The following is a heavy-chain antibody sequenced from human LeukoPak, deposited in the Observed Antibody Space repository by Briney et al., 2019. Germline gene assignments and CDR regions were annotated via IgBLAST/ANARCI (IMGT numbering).Heavy chain of an antibody. Sequence: PGRSLRLSCAASGFTFSTSTMHWVRQAPGKALEWVAVISYDGSNKFYADSVKGRFAISRDNSKNTLYLQMNSLRGYDSAVYYCARPLSNGYFHDSGGYYPYAMDVWGQGTTVTVSS. V-gene: IGHV3-30*09. J-gene: IGHJ6*02. CDR3: ARPLSNGYFHDSGGYYPYAMDV. CDR1: GFTFSTST. D-gene: IGHD3-22*01. CDR2: ISYDGSNK.